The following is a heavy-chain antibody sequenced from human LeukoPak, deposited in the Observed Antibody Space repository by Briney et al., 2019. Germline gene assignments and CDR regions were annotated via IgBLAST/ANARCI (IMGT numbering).Heavy chain of an antibody. CDR2: IYTSGST. Sequence: PSETLSLTCTVSGGSFSNYYWSWIRQAAGKGLEWIGRIYTSGSTNYNPSVKSRVTMSVDTSNNQFSLKLTSVTAADTAVYYCARQPPQYYGMDVWGQGTTVTVSS. CDR1: GGSFSNYY. J-gene: IGHJ6*02. CDR3: ARQPPQYYGMDV. D-gene: IGHD1-14*01. V-gene: IGHV4-4*07.